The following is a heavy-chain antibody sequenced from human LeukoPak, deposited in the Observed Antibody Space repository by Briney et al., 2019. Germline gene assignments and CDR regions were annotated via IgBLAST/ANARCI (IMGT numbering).Heavy chain of an antibody. CDR1: GYMFSSYG. D-gene: IGHD3-3*01. Sequence: ASVKVSCKASGYMFSSYGISWVRQAPGQGLEWMGWISANNGNANYAQKLQGRVTMTTDTSTSTAYMELRSLRSDDTAVYYCARDSGTIFGIVRYYFDYWGQGTLVTVSS. V-gene: IGHV1-18*01. CDR2: ISANNGNA. J-gene: IGHJ4*02. CDR3: ARDSGTIFGIVRYYFDY.